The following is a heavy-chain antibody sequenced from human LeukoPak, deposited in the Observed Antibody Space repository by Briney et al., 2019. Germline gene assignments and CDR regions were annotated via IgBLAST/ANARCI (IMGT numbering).Heavy chain of an antibody. J-gene: IGHJ4*02. Sequence: PGGSLRLSCAASGFTVSGNYMSWVRQAPGKGLEWVSVVYTGGSTYYADSVKGRFTTSRDISKNTFYLQMNSLRAEDTAVYYCAKSARGDGYNPYYFNYWGQGTLVTVSS. CDR2: VYTGGST. D-gene: IGHD5-24*01. V-gene: IGHV3-53*01. CDR3: AKSARGDGYNPYYFNY. CDR1: GFTVSGNY.